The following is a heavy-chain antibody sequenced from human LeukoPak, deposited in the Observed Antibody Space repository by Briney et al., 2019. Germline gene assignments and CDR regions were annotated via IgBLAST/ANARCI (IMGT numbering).Heavy chain of an antibody. CDR1: GFTFSSYT. J-gene: IGHJ4*02. CDR2: ISTTTSYR. CDR3: ARTTAMAGFDY. V-gene: IGHV3-21*01. Sequence: PWGTLRLSCAASGFTFSSYTMTWVRQAPGKGLEWVSSISTTTSYRNYADSVKGRFTFSTDNAKSSLYLQMNSLRAEDTAVYYCARTTAMAGFDYWGQGTLVTVSS. D-gene: IGHD6-19*01.